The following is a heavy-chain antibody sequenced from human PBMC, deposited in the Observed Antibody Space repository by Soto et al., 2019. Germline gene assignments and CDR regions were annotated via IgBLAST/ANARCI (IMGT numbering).Heavy chain of an antibody. J-gene: IGHJ4*02. CDR2: ISYDGSNK. Sequence: GGSLRLSCAASGFTFSSYGMHRVRQAPGKGLEWVAVISYDGSNKYYADSVKGRFTISRDNAKNTLYLQMNSLRAEDTAVYYCAKGEMATILSGLDYWGQGTLVNVSS. CDR1: GFTFSSYG. D-gene: IGHD5-12*01. V-gene: IGHV3-30*18. CDR3: AKGEMATILSGLDY.